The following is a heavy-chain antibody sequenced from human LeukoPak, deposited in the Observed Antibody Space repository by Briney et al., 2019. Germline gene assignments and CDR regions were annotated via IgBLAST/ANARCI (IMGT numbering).Heavy chain of an antibody. V-gene: IGHV3-53*01. J-gene: IGHJ4*02. Sequence: GGSLRLSCAASGFTVSTNYVSWVRQAPGKGLEWVSVIYRGGGTAYADSVKGRFSIFRDNSKNMLYLQMNSLRVEDTAVYYCAKGHADSSGYYYFDSWGQGTLVTVPS. CDR3: AKGHADSSGYYYFDS. D-gene: IGHD3-22*01. CDR1: GFTVSTNY. CDR2: IYRGGGT.